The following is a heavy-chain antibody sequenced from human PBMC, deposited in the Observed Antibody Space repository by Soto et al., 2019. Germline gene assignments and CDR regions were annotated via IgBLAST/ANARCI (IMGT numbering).Heavy chain of an antibody. CDR1: GGSISSGRHH. CDR2: IYYSGST. V-gene: IGHV4-39*01. D-gene: IGHD1-1*01. J-gene: IGHJ4*02. Sequence: PSETLSLTCTVSGGSISSGRHHWRWIRQPPGKGLEWIGSIYYSGSTYYNPSLKSRVTISLDTSKNQFSLNLNSVTAADTAVYYCATTGGYWGQGILVTVSS. CDR3: ATTGGY.